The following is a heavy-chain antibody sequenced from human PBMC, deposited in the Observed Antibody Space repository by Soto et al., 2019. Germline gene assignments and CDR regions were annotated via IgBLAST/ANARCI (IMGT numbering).Heavy chain of an antibody. CDR2: ISACYDRR. V-gene: IGHV1-18*04. J-gene: IGHJ6*02. CDR1: DYTFTKYA. D-gene: IGHD3-22*01. Sequence: PVKVSGKASDYTFTKYAISWVRLAPGQGLEWMGWISACYDRRNYSHNVQRRGTTNTHTVTPTAYMDMRSLRSDETAVYYCERDRAYYYDNSDNYLYHYRMHVWGQGTTVTVSS. CDR3: ERDRAYYYDNSDNYLYHYRMHV.